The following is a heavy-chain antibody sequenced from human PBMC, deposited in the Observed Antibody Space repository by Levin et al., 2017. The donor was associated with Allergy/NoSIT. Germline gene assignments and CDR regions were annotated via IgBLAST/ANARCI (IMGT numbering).Heavy chain of an antibody. CDR3: ASSAGGARFSFDY. Sequence: SCAASGFTFSSYRMNWVRQAPGKGLEWVSSISSSSSYIYYADSVKGRFTISRDNAKNSLYLQMNSLRAEDTAVYYCASSAGGARFSFDYWGQGTLVTVSS. J-gene: IGHJ4*02. D-gene: IGHD2-8*02. CDR2: ISSSSSYI. V-gene: IGHV3-21*01. CDR1: GFTFSSYR.